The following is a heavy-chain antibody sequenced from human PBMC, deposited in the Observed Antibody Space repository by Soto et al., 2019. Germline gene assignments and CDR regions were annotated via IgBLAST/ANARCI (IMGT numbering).Heavy chain of an antibody. CDR2: IYSGGST. CDR3: ARGTGPYGSGSYYLFYYYYYMDV. V-gene: IGHV3-66*01. CDR1: GFTVSSNY. J-gene: IGHJ6*03. Sequence: GGSLRLSCAASGFTVSSNYMSWVRQAPGKGLEWVSVIYSGGSTYYEDSVKGRFTISRDKSKNTLYLQMNSLRAEDTAVYYCARGTGPYGSGSYYLFYYYYYMDVWGKGTTVTVSS. D-gene: IGHD3-10*01.